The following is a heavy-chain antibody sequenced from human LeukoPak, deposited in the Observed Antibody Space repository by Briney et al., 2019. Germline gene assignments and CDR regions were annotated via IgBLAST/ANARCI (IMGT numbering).Heavy chain of an antibody. D-gene: IGHD4-17*01. CDR1: GYTFTGYY. CDR2: INPNSGGT. V-gene: IGHV1-2*02. CDR3: ARETTVTTDLGY. J-gene: IGHJ4*02. Sequence: ASVKVSCEASGYTFTGYYMHWVRQAPGQGLEWMGWINPNSGGTNYAQKFQGRVTMTRDTSISTAYMELSRLRSDDTAVYYCARETTVTTDLGYWGQGTLVTVSS.